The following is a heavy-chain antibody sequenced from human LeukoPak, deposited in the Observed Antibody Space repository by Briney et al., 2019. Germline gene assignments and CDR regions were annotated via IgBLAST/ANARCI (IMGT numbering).Heavy chain of an antibody. CDR3: ARDLGQQPHYYYYYGMDV. CDR2: ISWNSGSI. CDR1: GFTFDDYA. Sequence: GGSLRLSCAASGFTFDDYAMHWVRHAPGKGLEWVSGISWNSGSIGYADSVKGRFTISRDNAKNSLYLQMNSLRAEDTAVYYCARDLGQQPHYYYYYGMDVWGQGTTVTVSS. J-gene: IGHJ6*02. V-gene: IGHV3-9*01. D-gene: IGHD6-13*01.